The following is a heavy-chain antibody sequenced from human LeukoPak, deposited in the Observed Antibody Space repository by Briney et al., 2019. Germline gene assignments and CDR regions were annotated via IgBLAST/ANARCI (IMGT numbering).Heavy chain of an antibody. CDR3: VSGAGGGYSYGYFDY. CDR2: ISHDGRHK. Sequence: PGRSLRLSCAASGLSFGTYAMHWVRQTPAKGLEWVAVISHDGRHKFYSDPVKGRFTISRDNSKTMVSLQMNSLRLGDTAVYYCVSGAGGGYSYGYFDYWGQGTLVTVSS. J-gene: IGHJ4*02. D-gene: IGHD5-18*01. V-gene: IGHV3-30*04. CDR1: GLSFGTYA.